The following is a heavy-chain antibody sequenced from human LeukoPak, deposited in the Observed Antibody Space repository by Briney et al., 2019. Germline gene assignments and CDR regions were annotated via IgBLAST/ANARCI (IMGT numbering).Heavy chain of an antibody. Sequence: GGSLRLSCGASGFTFTSYAMRWLRQAPGKGLEWVSAISATGDRTYYADSVKGRFTVSRDNSKSTLCLQMNSLRAEDTAVYYCAKQLGYCSDGSCYFPYWGQGTLVTVSS. D-gene: IGHD2-15*01. CDR1: GFTFTSYA. CDR2: ISATGDRT. V-gene: IGHV3-23*01. CDR3: AKQLGYCSDGSCYFPY. J-gene: IGHJ4*02.